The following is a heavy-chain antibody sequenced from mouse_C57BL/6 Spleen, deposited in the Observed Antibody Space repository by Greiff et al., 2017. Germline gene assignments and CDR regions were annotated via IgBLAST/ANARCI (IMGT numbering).Heavy chain of an antibody. CDR3: ARGSLAMDY. J-gene: IGHJ4*01. CDR1: GYTFTSYW. V-gene: IGHV1-69*01. Sequence: VKLQQPGAELVMPGASVKLSCKASGYTFTSYWMHWVKQRPGQGLEWIGEIDPSDSYTNYNQKFKGKSTLTVDKSSSTAYMQLSSLTSEDSAVYYCARGSLAMDYWGQGTSVTVSS. CDR2: IDPSDSYT.